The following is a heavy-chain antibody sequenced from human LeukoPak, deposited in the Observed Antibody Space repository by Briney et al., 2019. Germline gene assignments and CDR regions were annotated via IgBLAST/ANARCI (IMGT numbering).Heavy chain of an antibody. J-gene: IGHJ4*02. CDR2: ISAYNGNT. D-gene: IGHD2-8*01. Sequence: ASVKVSCKASGYTFTSYGISWVRQASGQGLECMGWISAYNGNTNYAQKLQGRVTMTTDTSTSTAYMELRSLRSDDTAVYYCARDREDIVLMVYAIPETPFDYWGQGTLVTVSS. V-gene: IGHV1-18*01. CDR1: GYTFTSYG. CDR3: ARDREDIVLMVYAIPETPFDY.